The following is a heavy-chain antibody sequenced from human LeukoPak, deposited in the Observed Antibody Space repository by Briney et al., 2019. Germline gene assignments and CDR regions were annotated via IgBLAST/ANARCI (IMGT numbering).Heavy chain of an antibody. CDR2: IYYSGSA. CDR1: GGSISTYY. V-gene: IGHV4-59*01. CDR3: ARSYGSGNYFDY. J-gene: IGHJ4*02. D-gene: IGHD3-10*01. Sequence: SETLSFTCTVSGGSISTYYWSCIRQPPGKGLEWIGYIYYSGSANYNPSLKSRVTISVDTSKNQFSLKLSSVTAADTAVYYCARSYGSGNYFDYWGQGTLVTVSS.